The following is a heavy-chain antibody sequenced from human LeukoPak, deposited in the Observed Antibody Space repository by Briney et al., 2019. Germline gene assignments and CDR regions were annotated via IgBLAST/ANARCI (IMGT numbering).Heavy chain of an antibody. CDR3: ARNLVAPDLNWFDP. J-gene: IGHJ5*02. CDR1: GGSISSGYY. V-gene: IGHV4-38-2*02. D-gene: IGHD5-12*01. Sequence: SETLSLTCTVSGGSISSGYYWGWIRQPPGKGLEWIGSIYHSGSTYYNPSLKSRVTISVDTSKNQFSLKLSSVTAADTAVYYCARNLVAPDLNWFDPWGQGTLVTVSS. CDR2: IYHSGST.